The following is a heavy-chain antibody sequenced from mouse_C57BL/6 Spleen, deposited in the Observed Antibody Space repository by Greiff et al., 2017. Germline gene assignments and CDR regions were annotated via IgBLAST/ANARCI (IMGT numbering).Heavy chain of an antibody. CDR1: GYSFTDYN. Sequence: EVQLQQSGPELVKPGASVKISCKASGYSFTDYNMNWVKQTNGKSLEWIGVINPNYGTTSSTQKFKGRATLTVDQSYSTAYMQLNSLTSEDSAVEYCAREGYYYGSSYGAMDDWGQGTSVTVSS. CDR3: AREGYYYGSSYGAMDD. J-gene: IGHJ4*01. V-gene: IGHV1-39*01. CDR2: INPNYGTT. D-gene: IGHD1-1*01.